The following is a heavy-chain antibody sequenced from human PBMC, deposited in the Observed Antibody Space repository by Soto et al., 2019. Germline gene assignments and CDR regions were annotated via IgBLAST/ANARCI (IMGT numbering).Heavy chain of an antibody. V-gene: IGHV5-10-1*01. Sequence: RGESLKISCKGSGYSFTSYWISWVRQMPGKGLEWMGRIDPSDSYTNYSPSFQGHVTISADKSISTAYLQWSSLKASDTAMYYCASLGEKRAYSGYDFTPSRPRNYYYGMDVWGQGTTVTVSS. D-gene: IGHD5-12*01. J-gene: IGHJ6*02. CDR1: GYSFTSYW. CDR3: ASLGEKRAYSGYDFTPSRPRNYYYGMDV. CDR2: IDPSDSYT.